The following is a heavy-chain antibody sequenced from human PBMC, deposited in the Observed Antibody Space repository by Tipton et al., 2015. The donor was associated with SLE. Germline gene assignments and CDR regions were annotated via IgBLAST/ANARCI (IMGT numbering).Heavy chain of an antibody. CDR3: ARGVGDTGGCLHY. J-gene: IGHJ4*02. CDR2: LDYSGST. CDR1: GGSIRSSTYY. Sequence: TLSLTCTVSGGSIRSSTYYWGWIRQPPGKGLEWIGSLDYSGSTYYNPSLKSRINISVDTSKNQFSLKLSSVTAADTAVYYCARGVGDTGGCLHYWGLGPLVTVSS. D-gene: IGHD2-8*02. V-gene: IGHV4-39*07.